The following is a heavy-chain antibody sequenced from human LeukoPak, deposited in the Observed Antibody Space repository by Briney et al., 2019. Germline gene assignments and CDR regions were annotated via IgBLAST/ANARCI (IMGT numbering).Heavy chain of an antibody. Sequence: SETLSLTCTVSGGSISSSPYYWGWIRQPPGKGLEWIGSIYYSGTTHYNPSLESRVTISVDTSKNQFSLKLASVTAADTAVYYCARAVGSFDWLPLFDFWGQGALVTVSS. V-gene: IGHV4-39*07. CDR1: GGSISSSPYY. CDR3: ARAVGSFDWLPLFDF. D-gene: IGHD3-9*01. J-gene: IGHJ4*02. CDR2: IYYSGTT.